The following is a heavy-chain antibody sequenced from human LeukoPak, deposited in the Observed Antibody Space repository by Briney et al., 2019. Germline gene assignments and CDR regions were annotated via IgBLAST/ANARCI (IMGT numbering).Heavy chain of an antibody. J-gene: IGHJ6*03. Sequence: PVKVSCKASGGTFSSYAISWVRQAPGQGLEWMGGIIPIFGTANYAQKFQGRVTITADESTSTAYMELSSLRSEDTAVYYCASVRVPAAKNYYYYMDVWGKGTTVTISS. CDR3: ASVRVPAAKNYYYYMDV. CDR2: IIPIFGTA. D-gene: IGHD2-2*01. CDR1: GGTFSSYA. V-gene: IGHV1-69*13.